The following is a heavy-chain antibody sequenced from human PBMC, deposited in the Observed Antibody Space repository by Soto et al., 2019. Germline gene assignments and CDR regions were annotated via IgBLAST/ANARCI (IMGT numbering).Heavy chain of an antibody. V-gene: IGHV3-9*01. CDR3: SISKVGFWRGYYSDRAFDH. CDR1: GFTFDEYA. J-gene: IGHJ4*02. CDR2: ISYNSGSV. D-gene: IGHD3-3*01. Sequence: EVQLVESGGGLVQPGNSLRLSCAGSGFTFDEYAMHWVRQAPGKGLEWVSGISYNSGSVGYADSVSGRFTISRDRAKKSLYLERNSLKTEDTAFYYCSISKVGFWRGYYSDRAFDHWGLGTLVTVSS.